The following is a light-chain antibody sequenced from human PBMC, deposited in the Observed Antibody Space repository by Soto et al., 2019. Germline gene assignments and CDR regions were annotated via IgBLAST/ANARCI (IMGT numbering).Light chain of an antibody. V-gene: IGKV1-39*01. J-gene: IGKJ4*01. CDR1: QSISSY. CDR3: QQSYSTPLT. CDR2: AAS. Sequence: DIQMTQSPSSLSASVGDRVTITCRASQSISSYLNWYQQKPGKAPKLLIYAASSLQSGVTSRFSGSGSGTDFTLTISSLQPEDFATYYCQQSYSTPLTFCVGTEVEIK.